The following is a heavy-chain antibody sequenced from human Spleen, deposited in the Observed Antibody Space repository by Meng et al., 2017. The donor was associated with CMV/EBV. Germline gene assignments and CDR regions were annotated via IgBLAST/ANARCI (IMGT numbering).Heavy chain of an antibody. V-gene: IGHV3-23*01. D-gene: IGHD1-1*01. CDR1: GFTFSNYA. Sequence: GGSLRLSCAASGFTFSNYAMSWVRQAPGKGLEWVSGISGSGGSTYYADSYADSVKGRITISRDDSRNTVHLQMNSLRVEDTATYYCVKYTWGDNYDGMDVWGQGSTVTVSS. CDR3: VKYTWGDNYDGMDV. J-gene: IGHJ6*02. CDR2: ISGSGGST.